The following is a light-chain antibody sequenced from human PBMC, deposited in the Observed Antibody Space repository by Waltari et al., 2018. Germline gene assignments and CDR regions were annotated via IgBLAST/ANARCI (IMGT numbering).Light chain of an antibody. J-gene: IGKJ4*01. CDR2: WAS. V-gene: IGKV4-1*01. Sequence: DIVMTQSPDSLAVSLGERPTITCRSSQSVLNRDTKKSYLAWYQQKSGQTPKLLIYWASTRESGVPDRFSGSGSGTDFTLTITSLQAEDVAVYYCQQYYSTVTFGGGTKVEIK. CDR1: QSVLNRDTKKSY. CDR3: QQYYSTVT.